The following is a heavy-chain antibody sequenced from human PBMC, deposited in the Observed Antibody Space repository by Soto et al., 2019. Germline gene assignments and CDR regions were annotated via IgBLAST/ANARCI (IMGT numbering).Heavy chain of an antibody. J-gene: IGHJ4*02. CDR3: ATQGLTTYYFGY. Sequence: GSLRLSCAASGFTFSSYAMSWVRQAPGKGLEWVSAISGSGGSTYYADSVKGRFTISRDNSKNTLYLQMNSLRAEDTAIYYCATQGLTTYYFGYWGQGTLVTVSS. V-gene: IGHV3-23*01. CDR2: ISGSGGST. CDR1: GFTFSSYA.